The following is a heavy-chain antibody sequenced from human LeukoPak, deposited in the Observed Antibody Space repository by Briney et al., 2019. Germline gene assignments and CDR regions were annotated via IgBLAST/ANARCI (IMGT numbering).Heavy chain of an antibody. J-gene: IGHJ4*02. V-gene: IGHV3-23*01. CDR2: ISGSGGST. CDR1: GFTFSSFA. Sequence: GGSLRLSCAAAGFTFSSFAMTWVRQAPGKGLECVSAISGSGGSTYYADSVKGRFTISRDNSKNTLYLQMNSLRAEDTAVYYCAKDPGYRGYDSVFDYWGQGTLVTVSS. CDR3: AKDPGYRGYDSVFDY. D-gene: IGHD5-12*01.